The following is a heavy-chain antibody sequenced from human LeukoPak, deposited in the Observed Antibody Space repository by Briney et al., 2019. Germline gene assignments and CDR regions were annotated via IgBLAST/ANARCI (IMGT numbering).Heavy chain of an antibody. CDR3: ARDMRLRSLYYYYMDV. J-gene: IGHJ6*03. D-gene: IGHD3-3*01. CDR2: IYTSGST. CDR1: GGSSSSYY. Sequence: SETLSLTCAVSGGSSSSYYWSWIRQPAGKGLEWIGRIYTSGSTNYNPSLKSRVTMSVDTSKNQFSLKLSSVTAADTAVYYCARDMRLRSLYYYYMDVWGKGTTVTVSS. V-gene: IGHV4-4*07.